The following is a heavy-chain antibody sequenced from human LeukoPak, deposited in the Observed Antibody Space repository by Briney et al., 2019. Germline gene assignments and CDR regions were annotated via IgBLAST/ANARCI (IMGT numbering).Heavy chain of an antibody. V-gene: IGHV1-8*01. CDR2: MSPNSGDT. Sequence: ASVKVSCKASGYAFTSYDINWVRHATGQGLERMGWMSPNSGDTGYAQKFQGRVTMTRDTSISTAFMELTSLKSEDTAVYYCVRGPPNWGFDFWGQGALVTVSS. CDR1: GYAFTSYD. D-gene: IGHD7-27*01. J-gene: IGHJ4*02. CDR3: VRGPPNWGFDF.